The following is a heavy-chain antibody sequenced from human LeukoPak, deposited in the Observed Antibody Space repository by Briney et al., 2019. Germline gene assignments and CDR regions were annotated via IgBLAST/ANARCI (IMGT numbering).Heavy chain of an antibody. CDR1: GDSITSSSYY. CDR3: LNFIASTIMNY. V-gene: IGHV4-39*07. J-gene: IGHJ4*02. CDR2: ISHGGNP. D-gene: IGHD5/OR15-5a*01. Sequence: SETLSLTCTVSGDSITSSSYYWGWIRQPPGKGLEWIGTISHGGNPYYNPSLKSRVSISGDTSKTQFSLTLSSVTAADTAVYYCLNFIASTIMNYWGQGALAIVSS.